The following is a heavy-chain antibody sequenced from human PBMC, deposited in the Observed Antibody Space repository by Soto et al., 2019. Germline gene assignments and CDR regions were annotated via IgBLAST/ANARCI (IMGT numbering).Heavy chain of an antibody. CDR2: IYHSGST. V-gene: IGHV4-4*02. Sequence: SETLSLTCAVSGGSISSSNWWSWVRQPPGKGLEWIGEIYHSGSTNYNPSLRSRVTISVDTSKNQFSLKLSSVTAADTAVYYCARDHDTAFDIWGQGTMVTVSS. CDR1: GGSISSSNW. D-gene: IGHD3-22*01. J-gene: IGHJ3*02. CDR3: ARDHDTAFDI.